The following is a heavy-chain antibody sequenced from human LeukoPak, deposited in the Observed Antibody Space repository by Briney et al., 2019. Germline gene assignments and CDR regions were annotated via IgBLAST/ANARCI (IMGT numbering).Heavy chain of an antibody. J-gene: IGHJ6*03. D-gene: IGHD3-9*01. CDR2: IYYSGST. CDR1: GGSISSYY. Sequence: PSETLSLTCTVSGGSISSYYWSWIRQPPGKGLEWIGYIYYSGSTNYNPSLKSRVTISVDTSKNQFSLKLSSVTTADTAVYYCARDNYDILTGYSGPYYYYMDVWGKGTTVTISS. V-gene: IGHV4-59*08. CDR3: ARDNYDILTGYSGPYYYYMDV.